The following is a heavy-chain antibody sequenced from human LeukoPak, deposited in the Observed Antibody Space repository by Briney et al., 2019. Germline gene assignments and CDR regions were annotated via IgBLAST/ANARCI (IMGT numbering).Heavy chain of an antibody. Sequence: GGSLRLSCAASGFTFSSYAMSWVRQAPGKGLEWVSAIGGSGGSTYYADSVKGRFTISRDNSKNTLYLQMNSLRAEDTAVYYCAKDSYYYDSSGGDAFDIWGQGTMVTVSS. D-gene: IGHD3-22*01. V-gene: IGHV3-23*01. CDR3: AKDSYYYDSSGGDAFDI. CDR2: IGGSGGST. J-gene: IGHJ3*02. CDR1: GFTFSSYA.